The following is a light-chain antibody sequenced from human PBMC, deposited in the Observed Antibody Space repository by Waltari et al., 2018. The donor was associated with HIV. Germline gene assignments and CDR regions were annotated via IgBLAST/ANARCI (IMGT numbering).Light chain of an antibody. Sequence: QSVLTQPPSASGPPGQRVTMSCSGSSSTIGRNNLNWYQQLQGTAPKLLIFSDTQRPSGVPDRFSGSKSGTSASLAISGLQSEDEGDYYCAAWDDSLNGHWVFGGGTRVTVL. CDR3: AAWDDSLNGHWV. CDR1: SSTIGRNN. V-gene: IGLV1-44*01. J-gene: IGLJ3*02. CDR2: SDT.